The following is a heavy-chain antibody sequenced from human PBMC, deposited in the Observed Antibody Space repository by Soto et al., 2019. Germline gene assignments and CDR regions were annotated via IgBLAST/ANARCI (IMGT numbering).Heavy chain of an antibody. J-gene: IGHJ4*02. Sequence: GGSLRLSCAASGFTFSSYGMHWVRQAPGKGLEWVAVIWYDGSNKYYADSVKGRFTISRDNSKNTLYLQMNSLRAEDTAVYYCARGSLELEVVAAHDFDYWGQGTLVTVSS. D-gene: IGHD2-15*01. CDR1: GFTFSSYG. V-gene: IGHV3-33*01. CDR3: ARGSLELEVVAAHDFDY. CDR2: IWYDGSNK.